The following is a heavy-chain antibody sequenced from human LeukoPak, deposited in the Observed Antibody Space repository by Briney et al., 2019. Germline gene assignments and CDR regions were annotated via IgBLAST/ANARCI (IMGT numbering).Heavy chain of an antibody. Sequence: SETLSLTCAVYGGSFSGYYWSWIRQPPGKGLEWIGEINHSGSTNYNPSLKSRVTISVDTSKNQFSLKLSSVTAADTAVYYCASFNYYGSGSYDYWGQGTLVTVSS. CDR1: GGSFSGYY. CDR2: INHSGST. CDR3: ASFNYYGSGSYDY. D-gene: IGHD3-10*01. J-gene: IGHJ4*02. V-gene: IGHV4-34*01.